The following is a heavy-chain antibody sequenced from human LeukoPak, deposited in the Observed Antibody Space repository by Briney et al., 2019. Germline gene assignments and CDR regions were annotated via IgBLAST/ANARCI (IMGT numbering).Heavy chain of an antibody. V-gene: IGHV4-4*07. CDR2: IYTSGST. Sequence: SSETLSLTCTVSGGSISSYYWSWIRQPAGKGLEWIGRIYTSGSTYYNPSLKSRVTISVDTSKNQFSLKLSSVTAADTAVYYCARHPYCSGGSCYYVVWFDPWGQGTLVTVSS. D-gene: IGHD2-15*01. CDR3: ARHPYCSGGSCYYVVWFDP. J-gene: IGHJ5*02. CDR1: GGSISSYY.